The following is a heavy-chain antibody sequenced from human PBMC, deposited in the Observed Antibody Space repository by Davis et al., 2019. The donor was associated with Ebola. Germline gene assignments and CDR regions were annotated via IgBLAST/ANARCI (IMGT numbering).Heavy chain of an antibody. D-gene: IGHD3-10*01. CDR2: ISGTGGST. CDR3: AKLNYYGSGSYSELFYVMDV. Sequence: GGSLRLSFAASGFTSHSYGLTWVRQAPGKGLEWVSTISGTGGSTYYADSVRGRFTISRDNSKNTLYLQMNSLRAEDTALYYCAKLNYYGSGSYSELFYVMDVWGQGTTVTVSS. CDR1: GFTSHSYG. V-gene: IGHV3-23*01. J-gene: IGHJ6*02.